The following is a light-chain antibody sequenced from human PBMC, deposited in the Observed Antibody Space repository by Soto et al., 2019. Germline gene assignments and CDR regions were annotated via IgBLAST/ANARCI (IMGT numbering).Light chain of an antibody. CDR2: EGS. CDR3: CSYAGSSTFYVV. J-gene: IGLJ2*01. V-gene: IGLV2-23*03. Sequence: QSVLTQPASVSGSPGQSITISCTGTSSDVGSYNLVSWYQQHPGKAPKIMIYEGSKRPSGVSNRFSGSKSGNTASLTISGLQAEDEADYYCCSYAGSSTFYVVFGGGTKVTVL. CDR1: SSDVGSYNL.